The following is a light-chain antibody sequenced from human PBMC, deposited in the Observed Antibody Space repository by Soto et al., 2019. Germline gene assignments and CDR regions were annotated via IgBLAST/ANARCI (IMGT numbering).Light chain of an antibody. J-gene: IGKJ1*01. V-gene: IGKV3-20*01. CDR1: QSVSSSY. Sequence: EIVLTQSPGTLSLSPGERATLSCLASQSVSSSYLAWYQQKPGQAPRLLIYGASSRATGIPDRFSGSGSGTDFTLTISRLEPEDFAVYYCQQYGSSPRTFGLGTKVDIK. CDR3: QQYGSSPRT. CDR2: GAS.